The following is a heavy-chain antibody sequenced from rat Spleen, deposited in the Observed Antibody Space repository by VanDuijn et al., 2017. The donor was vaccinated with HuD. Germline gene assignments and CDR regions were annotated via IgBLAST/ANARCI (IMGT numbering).Heavy chain of an antibody. V-gene: IGHV5-22*01. J-gene: IGHJ2*01. CDR2: ITNAAGST. CDR1: GFTFSDYY. Sequence: EVQVEESGGGFVQPGRSMKLSCAASGFTFSDYYMAWIRQVPGKGLEWVASITNAAGSTYYPDSVKGRFTISRDNAKSTLYLQMNSLRSEDTATYYCTGPFDYWGQGVMVTVSS. CDR3: TGPFDY.